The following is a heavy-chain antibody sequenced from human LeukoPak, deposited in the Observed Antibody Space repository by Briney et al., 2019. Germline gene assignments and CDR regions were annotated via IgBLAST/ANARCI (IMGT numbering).Heavy chain of an antibody. Sequence: GGSLRLSCAASGFTFSSYAMSWVRQAPGKGLEWVSAISGSGGSTYYADSVKGRFTISRDNSKNTLYLQMNSLRAEDTAVYYCATDTMIVVVPPRHFDCWGQGTLVTVSS. CDR1: GFTFSSYA. CDR3: ATDTMIVVVPPRHFDC. D-gene: IGHD3-22*01. J-gene: IGHJ4*02. V-gene: IGHV3-23*01. CDR2: ISGSGGST.